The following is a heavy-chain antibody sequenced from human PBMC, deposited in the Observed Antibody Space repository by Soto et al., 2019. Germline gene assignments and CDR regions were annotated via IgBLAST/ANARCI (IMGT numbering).Heavy chain of an antibody. J-gene: IGHJ4*02. CDR3: ARDRGIVIVGGTIPDY. V-gene: IGHV1-18*01. CDR1: GYTFTSYG. CDR2: ISAYNGNT. D-gene: IGHD1-26*01. Sequence: QVQLVQSGAEVKKPGASVKVSCKASGYTFTSYGISWVRQAPGQGLEWLGWISAYNGNTNYARNLQGRVTVTADTSTTTGYIELRSLRSDDTAVYYCARDRGIVIVGGTIPDYWGQGTLVTVSS.